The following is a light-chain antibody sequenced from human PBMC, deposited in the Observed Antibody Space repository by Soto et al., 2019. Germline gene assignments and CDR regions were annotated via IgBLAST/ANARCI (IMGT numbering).Light chain of an antibody. CDR1: KNDIGVYDF. J-gene: IGLJ1*01. Sequence: QSALTQPPSASGSPGQSVTISCTGTKNDIGVYDFVSWYQHHPGKAPRLIIYEVVQRPSGVTDRFSGSKSGNTASLTVSGIQAADEADYFCKSYAGSNNYVFGSGTKVTVL. CDR3: KSYAGSNNYV. CDR2: EVV. V-gene: IGLV2-8*01.